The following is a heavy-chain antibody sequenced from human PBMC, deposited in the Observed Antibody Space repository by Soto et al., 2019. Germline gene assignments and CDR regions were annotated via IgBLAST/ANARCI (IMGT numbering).Heavy chain of an antibody. CDR2: MNPNSGNT. J-gene: IGHJ5*02. D-gene: IGHD3-22*01. Sequence: QVQLVQSGAEVKKPGSSVKVSCKASGGTFTSYDINWVRQATGQGLEWMGWMNPNSGNTGYAQKFQGRVTMTRNTSISTAYMELSSLRSEDTAVYYCARGHYDSSGYYSEFYWFDPWGQGTLVTVSS. CDR1: GGTFTSYD. CDR3: ARGHYDSSGYYSEFYWFDP. V-gene: IGHV1-8*01.